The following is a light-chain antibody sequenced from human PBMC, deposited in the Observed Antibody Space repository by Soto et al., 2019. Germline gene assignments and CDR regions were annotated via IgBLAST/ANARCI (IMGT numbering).Light chain of an antibody. CDR3: QEYNNYWT. Sequence: IQMTQSPSSLSASVGDTVTVTCRASQTISRWLAWYQQKPGKAPRLLIYTASTLESGVPSGFSASGSGTEFTLTISSLHPDDFATYYCQEYNNYWTFGQGTKVDIK. CDR1: QTISRW. J-gene: IGKJ1*01. V-gene: IGKV1-5*01. CDR2: TAS.